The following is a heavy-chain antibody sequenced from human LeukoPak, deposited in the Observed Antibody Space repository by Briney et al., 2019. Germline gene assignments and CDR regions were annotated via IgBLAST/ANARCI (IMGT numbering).Heavy chain of an antibody. CDR3: AKDLTYYYDSSGYYQTESADY. Sequence: GGSLRLSCAASGFTFSSYAMSWVRQAPGKGLEWVSAISGSGGSTYYADSVKGRFTISRDNSKNTLYLQMNSLRAEDTAVYYCAKDLTYYYDSSGYYQTESADYWGQGTLVTVSS. CDR1: GFTFSSYA. D-gene: IGHD3-22*01. V-gene: IGHV3-23*01. CDR2: ISGSGGST. J-gene: IGHJ4*02.